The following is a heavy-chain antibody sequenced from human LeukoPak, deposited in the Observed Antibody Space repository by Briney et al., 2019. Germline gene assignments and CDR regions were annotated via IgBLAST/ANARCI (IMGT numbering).Heavy chain of an antibody. CDR1: GFTFSSYW. V-gene: IGHV3-48*02. Sequence: GGSLRLSCAASGFTFSSYWMHWVRQAPGKGLEWVSYISSGGSTIYYADSVKGRFTISRDNAKNALYLQMNSLRDEDTAVYYCVRGEATAVVPGCDYWGQGMLVTVSS. CDR2: ISSGGSTI. J-gene: IGHJ4*02. D-gene: IGHD5-18*01. CDR3: VRGEATAVVPGCDY.